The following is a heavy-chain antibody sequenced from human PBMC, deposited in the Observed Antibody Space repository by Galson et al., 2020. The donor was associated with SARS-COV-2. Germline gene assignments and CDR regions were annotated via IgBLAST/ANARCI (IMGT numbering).Heavy chain of an antibody. CDR2: IYYNENT. J-gene: IGHJ4*02. CDR1: GGSVSSSHHY. V-gene: IGHV4-39*07. D-gene: IGHD1-26*01. CDR3: GRDATEHGGFGAY. Sequence: SETLSLTCAVSGGSVSSSHHYWGWVRQAPGQGLEWIGSIYYNENTYYNQSLKSLVTISIDTSRNRFSLKLTSVTAADTAVYHCGRDATEHGGFGAYWGQGTLVTVAS.